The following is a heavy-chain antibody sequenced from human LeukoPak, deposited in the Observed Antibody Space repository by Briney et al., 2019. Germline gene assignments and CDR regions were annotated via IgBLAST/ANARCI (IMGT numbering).Heavy chain of an antibody. CDR3: ARALSDDFWSAYQDY. Sequence: AVKVSCKASGYIFSRYCLRWVRPAPGQGLARMGWICAYNGNTHYAQQLQGRVTMTTDTCTSTAYMELRSLRSDDTAVYDCARALSDDFWSAYQDYWGQGTLVTVSS. J-gene: IGHJ4*02. CDR2: ICAYNGNT. CDR1: GYIFSRYC. D-gene: IGHD3-3*01. V-gene: IGHV1-18*01.